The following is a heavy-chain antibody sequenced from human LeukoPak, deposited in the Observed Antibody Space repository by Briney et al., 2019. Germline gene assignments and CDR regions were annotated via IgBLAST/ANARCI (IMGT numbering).Heavy chain of an antibody. J-gene: IGHJ4*02. V-gene: IGHV3-7*01. CDR1: EFTFSSYW. D-gene: IGHD4-17*01. CDR3: ARLGARQMLEY. Sequence: GGSLRLSCAASEFTFSSYWMSWVRQSPGKGLEWVATIKQDGGQIYYLESVKGRFTVSRDNAKNSLYLQMNSLRAEDTAVYYCARLGARQMLEYWGQGTLVTVSS. CDR2: IKQDGGQI.